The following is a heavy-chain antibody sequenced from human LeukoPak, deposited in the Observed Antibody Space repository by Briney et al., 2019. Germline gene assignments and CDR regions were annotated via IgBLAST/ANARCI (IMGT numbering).Heavy chain of an antibody. V-gene: IGHV3-48*01. J-gene: IGHJ6*02. CDR3: ARLRYYAVDV. CDR1: GFTFNTFD. CDR2: ISSGSSSR. Sequence: GGSLRLSCAASGFTFNTFDMTWVRQAPGKGLEWASYISSGSSSRYYADSVKGRFTISRDNAKNSLYLQMNSLGAEDTAVYFCARLRYYAVDVWGQGTTVIVSS.